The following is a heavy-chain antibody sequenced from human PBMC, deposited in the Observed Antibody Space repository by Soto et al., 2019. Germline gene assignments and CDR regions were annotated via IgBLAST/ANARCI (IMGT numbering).Heavy chain of an antibody. CDR2: ITPFSGDV. J-gene: IGHJ4*02. Sequence: QLQLVQSGAEVKRTGSTVTVSCKALGNTFTYRYLHWVRQAPGQALEWLGWITPFSGDVHYAQKFQEIVTITMDRSINATYMRMSSLIPDDTAMYYYASGGAGSGPFTWELPDHWGQGTLVTVSS. V-gene: IGHV1-45*02. CDR1: GNTFTYRY. CDR3: ASGGAGSGPFTWELPDH. D-gene: IGHD1-26*01.